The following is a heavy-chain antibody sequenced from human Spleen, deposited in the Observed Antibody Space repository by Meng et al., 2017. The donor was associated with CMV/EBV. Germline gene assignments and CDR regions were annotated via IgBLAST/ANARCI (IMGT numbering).Heavy chain of an antibody. CDR3: ARVSSSRGGYFDY. CDR2: IYSGGST. D-gene: IGHD6-6*01. J-gene: IGHJ4*02. CDR1: GFTFSSYA. Sequence: GESLKISCAASGFTFSSYAMSWVRQAPGKGLEWVSVIYSGGSTYYADSVKGRFTVSRDNSKNTLYLQMNSLRAEDTAVYYCARVSSSRGGYFDYWGQGTLVTVSS. V-gene: IGHV3-53*01.